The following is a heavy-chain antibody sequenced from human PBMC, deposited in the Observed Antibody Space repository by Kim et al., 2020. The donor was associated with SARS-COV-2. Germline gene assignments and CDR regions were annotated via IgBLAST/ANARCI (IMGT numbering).Heavy chain of an antibody. CDR3: ARVDSSSWYDLKYNWFDP. V-gene: IGHV4-59*13. CDR2: IYYSGST. CDR1: GGSISSYY. Sequence: SETLSLTCTVSGGSISSYYWSWIRQPPGKGLEWIGYIYYSGSTNYNPSLKSRVTISVDTSKNQFSLKLSSVTAADTAVYYCARVDSSSWYDLKYNWFDPWGQGTLVTVSS. D-gene: IGHD6-13*01. J-gene: IGHJ5*02.